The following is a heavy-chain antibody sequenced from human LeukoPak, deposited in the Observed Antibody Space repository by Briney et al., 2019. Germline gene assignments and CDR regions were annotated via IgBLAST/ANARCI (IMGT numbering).Heavy chain of an antibody. D-gene: IGHD6-19*01. J-gene: IGHJ4*02. Sequence: GGSLRLSCAASGFTFSSYWMHWVRQAPGKGLVWVSRMYTDGTGKNYADSVKGRFTVSRDNAKNTLYLQMISLRAEDTAVYYCTRLGGSSGVDYWGQGTLVTVSS. V-gene: IGHV3-74*01. CDR1: GFTFSSYW. CDR2: MYTDGTGK. CDR3: TRLGGSSGVDY.